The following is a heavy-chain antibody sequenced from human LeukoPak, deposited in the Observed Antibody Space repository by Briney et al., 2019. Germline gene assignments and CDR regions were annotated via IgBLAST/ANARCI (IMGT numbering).Heavy chain of an antibody. J-gene: IGHJ4*02. V-gene: IGHV3-21*01. CDR1: GFTLSSHS. CDR3: ARGHSNLNYYDSNFDY. Sequence: GGSLRLSCAASGFTLSSHSMNWVRQAPGKGLEWVASISSSSSYIYYADSVKGRFTISRDNAKNSLFLQMNSLRAEDTAVYYCARGHSNLNYYDSNFDYWGQGTLVTVSS. CDR2: ISSSSSYI. D-gene: IGHD3-22*01.